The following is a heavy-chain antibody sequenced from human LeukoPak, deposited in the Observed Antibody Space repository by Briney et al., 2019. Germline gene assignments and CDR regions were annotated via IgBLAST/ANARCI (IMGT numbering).Heavy chain of an antibody. Sequence: GGSLRLSCAAAGLTVSTNYISWVRQAPGKGLEWVSIIQSGGSTYYGDSVKGRFIISRDNSKNTVYLQMNILRAEDTAVYYCARADRALAGTFRGFDYWGQGTLVTVSS. CDR3: ARADRALAGTFRGFDY. CDR2: IQSGGST. J-gene: IGHJ4*02. D-gene: IGHD6-19*01. CDR1: GLTVSTNY. V-gene: IGHV3-53*01.